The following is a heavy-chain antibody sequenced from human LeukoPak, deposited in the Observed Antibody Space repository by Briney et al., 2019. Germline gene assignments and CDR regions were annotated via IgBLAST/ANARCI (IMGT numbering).Heavy chain of an antibody. CDR2: INHSGST. CDR3: ASGRYRGSLDY. V-gene: IGHV4-34*01. Sequence: SETLSLTCAVYGGSFSGYYWSWNRQPPGRGLEWIGEINHSGSTNYNPSLKSRVTISVDTSKNQFSLKLSSVTAADTAVYYCASGRYRGSLDYWGQGTLVTVSS. J-gene: IGHJ4*02. CDR1: GGSFSGYY. D-gene: IGHD3-16*02.